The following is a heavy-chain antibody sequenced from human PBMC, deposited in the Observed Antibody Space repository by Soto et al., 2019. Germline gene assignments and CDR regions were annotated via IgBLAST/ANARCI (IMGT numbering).Heavy chain of an antibody. J-gene: IGHJ4*02. CDR3: ARNDYGDYESCY. CDR2: ISAYNGNT. CDR1: GYTFTSYG. D-gene: IGHD4-17*01. V-gene: IGHV1-18*01. Sequence: ASAKVSCKASGYTFTSYGISWVRQAPGQGLEWMGWISAYNGNTNYAQKLQGRVTMTTDTSTSTAYMELRSLRSDDTAVYYCARNDYGDYESCYWGQGTLVTVSS.